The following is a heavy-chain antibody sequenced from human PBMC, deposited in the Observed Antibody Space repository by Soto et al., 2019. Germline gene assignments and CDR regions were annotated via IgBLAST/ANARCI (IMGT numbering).Heavy chain of an antibody. Sequence: SETLSLTCTVSGGSISSYYWSWIRQPPGKGLEWIGYIYYSGSTNYNPSLKSRVTISVDTSKNQFSLKLSSVTAADTAVYYCATVTRRGNWFDPWGQGTLVTVSS. CDR3: ATVTRRGNWFDP. V-gene: IGHV4-59*01. D-gene: IGHD3-3*01. CDR1: GGSISSYY. CDR2: IYYSGST. J-gene: IGHJ5*02.